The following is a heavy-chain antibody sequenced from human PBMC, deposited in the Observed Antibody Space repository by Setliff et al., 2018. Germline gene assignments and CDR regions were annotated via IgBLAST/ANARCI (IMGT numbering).Heavy chain of an antibody. CDR1: GVSISSGSDY. J-gene: IGHJ6*03. Sequence: SETLSLTCSVSGVSISSGSDYWTWIRQPAGKGLEWIGHIYTSGSTKYNPSLKSRVTISVDTSKNQFSLKLSSVTAADTAVYYCARAISGWYSAHYYYMDVWGKGTTGTVSS. V-gene: IGHV4-61*09. D-gene: IGHD6-19*01. CDR3: ARAISGWYSAHYYYMDV. CDR2: IYTSGST.